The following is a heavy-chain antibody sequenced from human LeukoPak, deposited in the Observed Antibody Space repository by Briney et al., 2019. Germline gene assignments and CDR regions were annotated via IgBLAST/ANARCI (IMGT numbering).Heavy chain of an antibody. CDR1: GGSISSYY. CDR3: ARSGPNYYGSGSPYYYYYYMDV. V-gene: IGHV4-59*01. D-gene: IGHD3-10*01. CDR2: IYYSGST. J-gene: IGHJ6*03. Sequence: SETLSLTCTVSGGSISSYYWSWIRQPAGKGLEWIGYIYYSGSTNYNPSLKSRVTISVDTSKNQFSLKLSSVTAADTAVYYCARSGPNYYGSGSPYYYYYYMDVWGKGTTVTVSS.